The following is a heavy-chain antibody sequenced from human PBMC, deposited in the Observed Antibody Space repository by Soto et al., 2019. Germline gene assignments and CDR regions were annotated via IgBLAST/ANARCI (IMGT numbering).Heavy chain of an antibody. D-gene: IGHD6-13*01. J-gene: IGHJ6*02. CDR2: IKHDGSAT. V-gene: IGHV3-7*01. Sequence: GRSLRLSCAACEIPLRSHCMSCVRQAPGKGLQWVANIKHDGSATYYVDSVKGRFTISRDTANNSLYLQMNSLRADDTAVYYCASGIAAAGADYYGMDVSGQGTTVTVSS. CDR1: EIPLRSHC. CDR3: ASGIAAAGADYYGMDV.